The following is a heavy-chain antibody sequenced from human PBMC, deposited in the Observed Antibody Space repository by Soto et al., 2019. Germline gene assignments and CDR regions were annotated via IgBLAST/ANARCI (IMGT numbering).Heavy chain of an antibody. V-gene: IGHV3-53*03. Sequence: GGSLRLSCAASGLGVSNNYLSWVRQPPGKWLEWVSVLYSGGTTYYADSVKGRFTISRDNSKNTLYLQMNSLRAEDTAVYYCAKHEEFYYYGMDVWGQGTTVTVSS. CDR3: AKHEEFYYYGMDV. CDR1: GLGVSNNY. J-gene: IGHJ6*02. CDR2: LYSGGTT.